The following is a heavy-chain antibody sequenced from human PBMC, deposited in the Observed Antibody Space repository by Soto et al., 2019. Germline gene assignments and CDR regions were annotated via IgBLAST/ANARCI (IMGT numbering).Heavy chain of an antibody. J-gene: IGHJ4*02. CDR1: GGTFSSYT. Sequence: SVKVSCKASGGTFSSYTISWVRQAPGQGLEWMGRIIPILGIANYAQKIQGRDTITADKSTSTAYMELSSLRSEDTAVYYCARGTSSAHFDYWGQGTLVTVSS. D-gene: IGHD1-1*01. V-gene: IGHV1-69*02. CDR2: IIPILGIA. CDR3: ARGTSSAHFDY.